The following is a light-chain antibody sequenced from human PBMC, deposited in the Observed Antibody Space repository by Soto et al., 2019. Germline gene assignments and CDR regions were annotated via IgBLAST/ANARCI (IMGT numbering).Light chain of an antibody. V-gene: IGLV2-23*01. Sequence: QSALTQPASVSGSPGQSITISCTGTNSDVGSYKFVSWYQQHPGEVPKLIIYEATKRPSGLSNRFSGSKSGNTASLTISGLQAEDVADYYCCSFAGGGATWVFGGGTKVTVL. CDR2: EAT. CDR1: NSDVGSYKF. J-gene: IGLJ3*02. CDR3: CSFAGGGATWV.